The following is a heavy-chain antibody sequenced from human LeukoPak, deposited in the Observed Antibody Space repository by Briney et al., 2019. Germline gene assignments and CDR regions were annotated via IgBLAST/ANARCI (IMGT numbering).Heavy chain of an antibody. CDR3: ARGLLYYYGSGSYYNVADY. CDR1: GYTFTGYY. V-gene: IGHV1-2*02. D-gene: IGHD3-10*01. Sequence: ASVKVSCKASGYTFTGYYMHWVRQAPGQGLEWMGWINPNSGGTNYAQKFQGRVTMTRNTSISTAYMELSSLRSEDTAVYYCARGLLYYYGSGSYYNVADYWGQGTLVTVSS. CDR2: INPNSGGT. J-gene: IGHJ4*02.